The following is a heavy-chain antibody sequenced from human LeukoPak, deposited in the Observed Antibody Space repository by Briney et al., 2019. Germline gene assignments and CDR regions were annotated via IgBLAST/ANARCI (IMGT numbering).Heavy chain of an antibody. CDR1: GGAISSFY. CDR3: ARHDPIISMIVGERAFDI. D-gene: IGHD3-22*01. CDR2: IYYSGST. V-gene: IGHV4-59*08. J-gene: IGHJ3*02. Sequence: SETLSLTCTVSGGAISSFYCRWIRQPPGKGLEWIGYIYYSGSTNYKHSLKSRVTISVDTAKNEVSLKLSSVTAADTAVYYCARHDPIISMIVGERAFDIWGQGTMVTVSS.